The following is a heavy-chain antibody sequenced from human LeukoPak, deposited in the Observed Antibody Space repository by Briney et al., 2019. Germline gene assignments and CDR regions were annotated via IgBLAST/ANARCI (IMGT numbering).Heavy chain of an antibody. V-gene: IGHV4-34*01. J-gene: IGHJ4*02. CDR2: INHSGST. D-gene: IGHD2-2*01. CDR1: GGSFSGYY. CDR3: ARAPGVVPAATYDY. Sequence: SETLSLTCAVSGGSFSGYYWSWIRQPPGKGLEWIGEINHSGSTNYNPSLKSRVTISVDTSKNQFSLKLSSVTAADTAVYYCARAPGVVPAATYDYWGQGTLVTVSS.